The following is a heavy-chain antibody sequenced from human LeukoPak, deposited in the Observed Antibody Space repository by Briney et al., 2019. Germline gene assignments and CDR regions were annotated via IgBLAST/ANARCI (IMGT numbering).Heavy chain of an antibody. CDR3: ARVRGSYHFDY. Sequence: GGSLRLSCAASGFTFSSYAMSWVRQAPGKGLEWVSYITSSSSAIYYADSVKGRFTISRDNAKNSLYLQMNSLRAEDTAVYYCARVRGSYHFDYWGQGTLVTVSS. V-gene: IGHV3-48*01. J-gene: IGHJ4*02. D-gene: IGHD1-26*01. CDR1: GFTFSSYA. CDR2: ITSSSSAI.